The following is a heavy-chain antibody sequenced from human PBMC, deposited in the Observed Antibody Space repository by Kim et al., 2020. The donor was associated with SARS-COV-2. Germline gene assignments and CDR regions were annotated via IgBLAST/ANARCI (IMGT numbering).Heavy chain of an antibody. J-gene: IGHJ6*02. V-gene: IGHV3-30*02. D-gene: IGHD2-2*01. Sequence: RFTISRDNSKNTLYLQMNSLRAEDTAVYYCAKTLVVPAAQYYYYYYGMEVWGQGTTVTVSS. CDR3: AKTLVVPAAQYYYYYYGMEV.